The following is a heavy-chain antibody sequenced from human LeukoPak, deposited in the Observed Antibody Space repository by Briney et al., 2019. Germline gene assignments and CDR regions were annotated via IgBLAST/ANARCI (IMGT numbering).Heavy chain of an antibody. CDR2: IYSGGST. CDR1: GFTVSSNY. D-gene: IGHD3-22*01. J-gene: IGHJ3*02. V-gene: IGHV3-66*01. CDR3: ARNLYYYDSSGYYYHDGFYI. Sequence: GGSLRLSCAASGFTVSSNYMSWVRQAPGKGLEWVSVIYSGGSTYYANSVKGRFTISRDNFKNTLYLQMNSLRAEDTAVYYCARNLYYYDSSGYYYHDGFYIWGQGTMVTVSS.